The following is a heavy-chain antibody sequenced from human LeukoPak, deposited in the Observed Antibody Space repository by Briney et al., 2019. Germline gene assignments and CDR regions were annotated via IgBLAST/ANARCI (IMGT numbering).Heavy chain of an antibody. CDR1: GFTFSSYA. D-gene: IGHD5-18*01. V-gene: IGHV3-23*01. CDR3: ARSWIQLWSHFDY. J-gene: IGHJ4*02. CDR2: ISGSGGST. Sequence: GGSLRLSCAASGFTFSSYAMSWVRQAPGKGLEWVSAISGSGGSTYYADSVKGRFTISRDNSKNTLYLQMNSLRAEDTAVYYCARSWIQLWSHFDYWGQGTLVTVSS.